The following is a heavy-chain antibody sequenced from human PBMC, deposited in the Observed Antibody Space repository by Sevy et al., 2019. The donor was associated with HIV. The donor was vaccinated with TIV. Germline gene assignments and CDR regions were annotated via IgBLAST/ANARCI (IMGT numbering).Heavy chain of an antibody. J-gene: IGHJ4*02. CDR3: ARAGMDCGGDCYLDY. Sequence: GGSLRLSCAASGFTFSSYGMHWVRQAPGKGLEWVAVIWYDGSNKYYAHSVKGRFTISRDNSKNTLYLQMNSLRAEDTAVYYCARAGMDCGGDCYLDYWGQGTLVTVSS. CDR2: IWYDGSNK. D-gene: IGHD2-21*02. V-gene: IGHV3-33*01. CDR1: GFTFSSYG.